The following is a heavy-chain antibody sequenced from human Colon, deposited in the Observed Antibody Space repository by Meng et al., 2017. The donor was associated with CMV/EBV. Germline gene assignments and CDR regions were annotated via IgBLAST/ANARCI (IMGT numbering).Heavy chain of an antibody. D-gene: IGHD3-10*01. CDR1: GPMFGVYA. CDR3: ARPRGTYYYGSGMDV. CDR2: MAYDEKKK. J-gene: IGHJ6*02. V-gene: IGHV3-30*04. Sequence: SGPMFGVYAMNWVRQAPGKGLEWVALMAYDEKKKYYADSVQGRFTMSKDMSEKTVYLEMNSLRPEDTGVYYCARPRGTYYYGSGMDVWGQGTTVTVSS.